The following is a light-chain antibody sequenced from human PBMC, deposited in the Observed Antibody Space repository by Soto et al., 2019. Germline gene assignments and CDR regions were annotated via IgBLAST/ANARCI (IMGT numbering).Light chain of an antibody. CDR1: QSVSSD. V-gene: IGKV3-11*01. Sequence: EIVLTQSPATLSLSPGERGTLSCRASQSVSSDLAWYQQKPGQAPRLLIYDASNRATGIPARFSGSGSWTDFTLTISSLEPEDFAVYYCQQRSNWPTFGGGTKVEIK. CDR3: QQRSNWPT. J-gene: IGKJ4*01. CDR2: DAS.